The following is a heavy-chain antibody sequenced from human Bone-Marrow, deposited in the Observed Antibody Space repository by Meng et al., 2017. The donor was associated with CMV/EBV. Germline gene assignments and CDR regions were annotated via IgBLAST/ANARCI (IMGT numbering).Heavy chain of an antibody. CDR3: ARGWGTYYRDDGLDY. CDR2: TYYRSKWYN. Sequence: SETLSLTCAISGDSVSSNSAAWNWIRQSPSRGLEWLGRTYYRSKWYNDYAVSVKSRIAINPDTSKNQFSLQLNSVTPEDTAVYYCARGWGTYYRDDGLDYWGQGTLVTVSS. J-gene: IGHJ4*02. CDR1: GDSVSSNSAA. V-gene: IGHV6-1*01. D-gene: IGHD3-22*01.